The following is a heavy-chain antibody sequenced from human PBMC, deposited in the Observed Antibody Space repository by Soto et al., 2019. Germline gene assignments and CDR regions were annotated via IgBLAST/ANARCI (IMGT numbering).Heavy chain of an antibody. CDR2: IYGSGST. V-gene: IGHV4-4*07. D-gene: IGHD4-17*01. Sequence: PSETLSLTCSVSVGSISSYYWSWLRQPAGKGLEWIGRIYGSGSTNYNPSLTSRVTMPVDTSKNQFALTLSSVTAADTAMYYCARYDRGDYPIKRNFFEYWGQGTLVTVSS. J-gene: IGHJ4*02. CDR3: ARYDRGDYPIKRNFFEY. CDR1: VGSISSYY.